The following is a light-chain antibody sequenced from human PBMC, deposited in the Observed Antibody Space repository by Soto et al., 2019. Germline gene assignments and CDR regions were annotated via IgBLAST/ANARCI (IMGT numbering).Light chain of an antibody. CDR1: QSVSSN. V-gene: IGKV3-15*01. CDR3: QQYNNWPFT. CDR2: GAS. Sequence: EIVMTQSAATLSVSPGERATLSCRASQSVSSNLAWYQQKPGQAPRLLIYGASTRATGIPARFSGSGSGTEFTLTISSLQSEDFAVYYCQQYNNWPFTFGGGTKVDI. J-gene: IGKJ4*01.